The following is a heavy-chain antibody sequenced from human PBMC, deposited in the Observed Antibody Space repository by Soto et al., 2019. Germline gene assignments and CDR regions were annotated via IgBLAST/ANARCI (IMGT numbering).Heavy chain of an antibody. V-gene: IGHV3-30-3*01. J-gene: IGHJ6*02. D-gene: IGHD1-26*01. CDR2: ISNDGSNE. CDR1: GFSFSGYA. CDR3: ARDWRFGSFPDYYYYYGMDV. Sequence: QVQLVESGGGVVQPGRSLRLSCAASGFSFSGYAMHWVRQAPGKGLEWVAVISNDGSNEYSADSVKGRFTISRDSSKNTLYPQMDSLRVEDTAGYYCARDWRFGSFPDYYYYYGMDVWGQGTTVTVAS.